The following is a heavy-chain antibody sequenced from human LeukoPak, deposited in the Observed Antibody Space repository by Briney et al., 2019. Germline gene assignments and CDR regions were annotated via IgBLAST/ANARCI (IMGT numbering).Heavy chain of an antibody. D-gene: IGHD3-9*01. Sequence: ASVKVSCKASGYTFTSYGISWVRQAPGQGLEWMGWISAYNGNTNYAQKLQGRVTMTTDTSTSTAYMELRSLRSDDTAVYYCAGDSYDILTGYQDWFDPWGQGTLVTVSS. CDR3: AGDSYDILTGYQDWFDP. CDR2: ISAYNGNT. CDR1: GYTFTSYG. V-gene: IGHV1-18*04. J-gene: IGHJ5*02.